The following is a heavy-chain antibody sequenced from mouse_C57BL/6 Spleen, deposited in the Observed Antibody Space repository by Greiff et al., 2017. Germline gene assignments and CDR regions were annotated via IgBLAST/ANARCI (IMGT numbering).Heavy chain of an antibody. D-gene: IGHD1-1*01. CDR1: GYTFTSYW. Sequence: QVQLQQPGAELVRPGSSVKLSCKASGYTFTSYWMHWVKQRPIQGLEWIGNIDPSDSETHYNQKFKDKATLTVDKSSSTAYMQLSSLTSEDYAVYYCARYGNYYFDYWGQGTTLTVSS. J-gene: IGHJ2*01. V-gene: IGHV1-52*01. CDR2: IDPSDSET. CDR3: ARYGNYYFDY.